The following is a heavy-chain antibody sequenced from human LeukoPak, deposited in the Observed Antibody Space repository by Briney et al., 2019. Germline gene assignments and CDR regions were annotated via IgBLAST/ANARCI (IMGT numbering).Heavy chain of an antibody. D-gene: IGHD4-17*01. CDR3: ARGPHHDYGDYVGY. CDR2: INPNSGGT. Sequence: ASEKVSCKASGYTFTGYYMHWVRQAPGQGLEWMGWINPNSGGTNYAQKFQGRVTMTRDTSISTAYMELSRLRSDDTAVYYCARGPHHDYGDYVGYWGQGTLVTVSS. V-gene: IGHV1-2*02. CDR1: GYTFTGYY. J-gene: IGHJ4*02.